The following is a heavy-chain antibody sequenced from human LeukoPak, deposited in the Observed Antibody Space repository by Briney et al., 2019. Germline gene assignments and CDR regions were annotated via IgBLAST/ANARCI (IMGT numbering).Heavy chain of an antibody. D-gene: IGHD6-13*01. Sequence: ASVKVPCKASGYTFTGYYMHWVRQAPGQGLEWMGWINPNSGGTNYAQKFQGRVTMTRDTSISTAYMELSRLRSDDTAVYYCARDGIAAAGISGAYYMDVWGKGTTVTISS. J-gene: IGHJ6*03. V-gene: IGHV1-2*02. CDR2: INPNSGGT. CDR3: ARDGIAAAGISGAYYMDV. CDR1: GYTFTGYY.